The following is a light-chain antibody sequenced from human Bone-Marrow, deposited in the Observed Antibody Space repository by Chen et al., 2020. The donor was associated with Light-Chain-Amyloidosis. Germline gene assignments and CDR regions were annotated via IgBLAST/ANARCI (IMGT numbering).Light chain of an antibody. J-gene: IGLJ3*02. CDR2: DDS. CDR3: QVWARSSDRPV. Sequence: SYVLTQPSSVSVAPGQTATIACGGNNIGSTSVHWYQQTPGQAPLLVVYDDSDRPSGIPERLSGSNSGHTATLTISRVEAGDEADYYCQVWARSSDRPVFGGGTKLTVL. CDR1: NIGSTS. V-gene: IGLV3-21*02.